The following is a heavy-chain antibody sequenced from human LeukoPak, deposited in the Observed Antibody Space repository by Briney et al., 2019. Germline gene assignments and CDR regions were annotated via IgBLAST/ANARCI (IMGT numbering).Heavy chain of an antibody. J-gene: IGHJ4*02. Sequence: SVKVSCKASGGTFSSYAISWVRQAPGQGLEWMGRTIPILGIANYAQKFQGRVTITADKSTSTAYMELSSLRSEDTAVYYCARAIAAAGTHWGQGTLVTVSS. D-gene: IGHD6-13*01. CDR1: GGTFSSYA. V-gene: IGHV1-69*04. CDR2: TIPILGIA. CDR3: ARAIAAAGTH.